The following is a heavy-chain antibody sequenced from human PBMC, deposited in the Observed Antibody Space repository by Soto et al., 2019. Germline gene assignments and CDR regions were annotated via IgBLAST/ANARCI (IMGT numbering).Heavy chain of an antibody. CDR1: GFTLSSYE. CDR3: ARAGLRELDAFDI. Sequence: GGSLRLSCAASGFTLSSYEMNWVRQAPGKGLEWVSYISSSGSTIYYADSVKGRFTISRDNAKNSLYLQMNSLRAEDTAVYYCARAGLRELDAFDIWGQGAMVTVSS. J-gene: IGHJ3*02. D-gene: IGHD3-16*01. V-gene: IGHV3-48*03. CDR2: ISSSGSTI.